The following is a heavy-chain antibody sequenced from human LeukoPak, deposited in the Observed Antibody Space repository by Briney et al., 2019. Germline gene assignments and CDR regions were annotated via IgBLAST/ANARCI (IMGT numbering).Heavy chain of an antibody. Sequence: PGVSLRLSCSASGFTFSSYAMHWVRQAPGKGLEYVSALSSNGGSTYYADSVKGRFTISRDNSKNTLYLQMSSLRAEDTAVYYCVKDLREPTPWGQGTLVTVSS. D-gene: IGHD1-26*01. CDR3: VKDLREPTP. J-gene: IGHJ4*02. CDR1: GFTFSSYA. CDR2: LSSNGGST. V-gene: IGHV3-64D*09.